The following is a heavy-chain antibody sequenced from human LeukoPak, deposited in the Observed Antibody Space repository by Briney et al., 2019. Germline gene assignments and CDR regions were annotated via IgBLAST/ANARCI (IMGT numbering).Heavy chain of an antibody. J-gene: IGHJ3*01. CDR1: GFTFSSYS. CDR2: ISSSSSYI. D-gene: IGHD1-26*01. Sequence: GGSLRLSCAASGFTFSSYSMNWVRQAPGKGLEWVSSISSSSSYIYYADSVKGRFTISRDNAKNSLYLQMNSLRAEDTALYYCASGREILPDAFNFWGQGTTVTVSS. CDR3: ASGREILPDAFNF. V-gene: IGHV3-21*01.